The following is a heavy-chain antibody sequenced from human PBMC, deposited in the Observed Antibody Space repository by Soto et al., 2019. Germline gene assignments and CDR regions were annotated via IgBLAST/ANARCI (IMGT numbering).Heavy chain of an antibody. CDR1: GFTFSSYA. D-gene: IGHD6-19*01. CDR2: ISYDGSNK. Sequence: GGSLRLSCAASGFTFSSYAMHWVRQAPGKGLEWVAVISYDGSNKYYADSVKGRFTISRDNSKNTLYLQMNSLRAEDTAVYYCARDRFKQWLVTSNFDYWGQGTLVTVSS. V-gene: IGHV3-30-3*01. CDR3: ARDRFKQWLVTSNFDY. J-gene: IGHJ4*02.